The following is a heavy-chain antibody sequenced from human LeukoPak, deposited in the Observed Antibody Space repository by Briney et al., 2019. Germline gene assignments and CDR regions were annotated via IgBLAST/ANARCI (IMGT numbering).Heavy chain of an antibody. CDR1: GFIFTRYV. J-gene: IGHJ6*03. CDR3: AKDGDYGDYWHYNYMDV. D-gene: IGHD4-17*01. CDR2: ISGSGLST. V-gene: IGHV3-23*01. Sequence: QSGGSLTLFCGASGFIFTRYVMNWVRHSPGKGLEGVSGISGSGLSTFYADSVKGRFTISRDNSKNTLFLHMNSLRAEDTAVYYCAKDGDYGDYWHYNYMDVWGKGTTVTISS.